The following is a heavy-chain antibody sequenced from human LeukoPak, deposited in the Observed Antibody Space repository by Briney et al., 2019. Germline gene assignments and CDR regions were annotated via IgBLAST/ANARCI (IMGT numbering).Heavy chain of an antibody. Sequence: PEGSLRLSCAASGFTFSSYSMNWVRQAPGKGLEWVSSISSSSSYIYYADSVKGRFTISRDNAKNSLYLQMNSLRAEDTAVYYCARVSDYHDFWSGYYASWGQGTLVTVSS. CDR1: GFTFSSYS. D-gene: IGHD3-3*01. CDR2: ISSSSSYI. CDR3: ARVSDYHDFWSGYYAS. V-gene: IGHV3-21*01. J-gene: IGHJ5*02.